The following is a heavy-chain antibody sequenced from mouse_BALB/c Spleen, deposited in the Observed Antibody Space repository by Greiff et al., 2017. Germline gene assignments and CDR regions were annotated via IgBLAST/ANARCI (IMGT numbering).Heavy chain of an antibody. D-gene: IGHD3-1*01. CDR3: ARREYHSD. V-gene: IGHV1-82*01. J-gene: IGHJ2*01. CDR1: GYAFSSSW. CDR2: IYPGDGDT. Sequence: VQLQQSGPELVKPGASVKISCKASGYAFSSSWMNWVKQRPGQGLEWIGRIYPGDGDTNYNGKFKGKATLTADKSSSTAYMQLSSLTSVDSAVYFCARREYHSDWGQGTTLTVSS.